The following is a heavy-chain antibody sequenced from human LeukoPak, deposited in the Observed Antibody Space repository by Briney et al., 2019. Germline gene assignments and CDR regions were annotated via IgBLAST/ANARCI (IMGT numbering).Heavy chain of an antibody. D-gene: IGHD5-18*01. J-gene: IGHJ4*02. CDR1: GYSFTSYW. CDR3: ARTGIVDTAMGSH. Sequence: GESLKISCKGSGYSFTSYWIGWVRQMPGKGLEWMGIIYPGDSDTRYSPSSQGQVTIPADKSISTAYLQWSSLKASDTAMYYCARTGIVDTAMGSHWGQGTLITVSS. CDR2: IYPGDSDT. V-gene: IGHV5-51*01.